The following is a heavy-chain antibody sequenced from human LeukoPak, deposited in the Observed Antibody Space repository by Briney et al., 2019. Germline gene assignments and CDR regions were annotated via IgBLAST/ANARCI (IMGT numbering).Heavy chain of an antibody. Sequence: SETLSLTCTVSGDSISSSSHYWGWIRQPPGKGLEWIGSVFYTGSTYYNPSFKSRVTISVDTSKTQFSLRLGSVTAADTAVYYCARLGDSGYYADYWGQGTLVTISS. V-gene: IGHV4-39*01. CDR2: VFYTGST. J-gene: IGHJ4*02. D-gene: IGHD3-22*01. CDR3: ARLGDSGYYADY. CDR1: GDSISSSSHY.